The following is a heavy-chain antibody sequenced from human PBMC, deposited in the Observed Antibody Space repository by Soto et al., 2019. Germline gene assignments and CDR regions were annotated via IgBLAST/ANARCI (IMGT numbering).Heavy chain of an antibody. CDR3: AQVGYGDYGLGGMDV. V-gene: IGHV3-23*01. CDR2: ISGSGGST. CDR1: GFTFSSYA. Sequence: EVQLLESGGGLVQPGGSLRLSCAASGFTFSSYAMSWVRQAPGKGLEWVSAISGSGGSTYYADSVKGRFTISRDNSKNTLYLQMTSLRAEDTAVYYCAQVGYGDYGLGGMDVWGQGTTVTVSS. D-gene: IGHD4-17*01. J-gene: IGHJ6*02.